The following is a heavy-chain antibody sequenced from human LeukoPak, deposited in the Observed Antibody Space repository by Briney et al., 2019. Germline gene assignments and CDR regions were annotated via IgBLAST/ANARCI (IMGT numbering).Heavy chain of an antibody. J-gene: IGHJ6*03. D-gene: IGHD7-27*01. CDR3: ARPMVGFNWGSYYYMDV. CDR1: GGSISSSTYY. Sequence: SETLSLTCTVSGGSISSSTYYWGWIRQPPGKGLEWIGSIYNSGNTYYNPSLKSRVTMSVDTSKNQFSLKLSSVTAADTAVYYCARPMVGFNWGSYYYMDVWGKGTTVTVSS. CDR2: IYNSGNT. V-gene: IGHV4-39*01.